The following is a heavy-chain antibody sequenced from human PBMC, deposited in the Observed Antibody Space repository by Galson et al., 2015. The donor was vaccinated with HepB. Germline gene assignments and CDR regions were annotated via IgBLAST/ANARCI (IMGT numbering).Heavy chain of an antibody. CDR3: ARLGDFSGYSSA. CDR2: IRSKANNYAT. CDR1: GFTFSGSA. Sequence: SLRLSCAASGFTFSGSAIHWVRQASGKGPEWVGRIRSKANNYATSYVPSLEGRFTISRDDSKNMAYLHMRSLKSEDTAVYYCARLGDFSGYSSAWGQGTLVTVSS. D-gene: IGHD6-25*01. J-gene: IGHJ5*02. V-gene: IGHV3-73*01.